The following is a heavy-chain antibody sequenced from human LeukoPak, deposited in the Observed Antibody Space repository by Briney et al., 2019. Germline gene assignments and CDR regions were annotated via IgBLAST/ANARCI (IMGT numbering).Heavy chain of an antibody. CDR3: GRAKGGGAYYPFNS. CDR2: INPYSGDT. D-gene: IGHD1-26*01. CDR1: GYSFTGYY. Sequence: ASVKVSCKASGYSFTGYYIHWVRQAPGQGLEWMGWINPYSGDTDSAQMFQGRVAVTRDTSITTAYMDLSRLTSDDTAVYYCGRAKGGGAYYPFNSGGRGPRVPASS. V-gene: IGHV1-2*02. J-gene: IGHJ2*01.